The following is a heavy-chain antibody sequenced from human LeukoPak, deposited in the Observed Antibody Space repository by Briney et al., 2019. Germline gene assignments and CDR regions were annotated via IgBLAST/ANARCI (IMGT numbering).Heavy chain of an antibody. CDR2: IGDSGAST. CDR1: GFTFSTYV. CDR3: AKGILYSGSYYGD. V-gene: IGHV3-23*01. Sequence: GGSLRLSCVASGFTFSTYVMSWVRQAPEKGLEWVSVIGDSGASTYYADSVKGRFTISRDNSKNTLYLQMNSLRAEDTAVYYCAKGILYSGSYYGDWGQGTLVTVSS. D-gene: IGHD1-26*01. J-gene: IGHJ4*02.